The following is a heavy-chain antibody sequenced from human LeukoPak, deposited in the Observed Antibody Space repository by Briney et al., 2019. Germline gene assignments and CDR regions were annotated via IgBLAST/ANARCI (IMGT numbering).Heavy chain of an antibody. CDR2: ISGSGGST. D-gene: IGHD3-10*01. Sequence: GGSLRLSCAASGFTFSRYATSWVRQAPGKGLEWVSAISGSGGSTYYADSVKGRFTISRDNSKNTLYLQMNSLRAEDTAVYYCAKDRSTMVRGVIIPFDYWGQGTLVTVSS. V-gene: IGHV3-23*01. CDR3: AKDRSTMVRGVIIPFDY. CDR1: GFTFSRYA. J-gene: IGHJ4*02.